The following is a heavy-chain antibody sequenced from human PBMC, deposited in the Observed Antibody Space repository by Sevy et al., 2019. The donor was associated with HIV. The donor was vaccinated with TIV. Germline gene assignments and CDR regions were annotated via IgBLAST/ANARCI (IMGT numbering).Heavy chain of an antibody. CDR2: IKSKTDGGTT. V-gene: IGHV3-15*01. Sequence: GGSLRLSCAASGFTFSNAWMSWVRQAPGKGLERVGRIKSKTDGGTTDYAAPVKGRFTISRDDSKNTLYLQMNSLKTEDTAVYYCTTAGSSGWYYFDYWGQGTLVTVSS. J-gene: IGHJ4*02. CDR1: GFTFSNAW. D-gene: IGHD6-19*01. CDR3: TTAGSSGWYYFDY.